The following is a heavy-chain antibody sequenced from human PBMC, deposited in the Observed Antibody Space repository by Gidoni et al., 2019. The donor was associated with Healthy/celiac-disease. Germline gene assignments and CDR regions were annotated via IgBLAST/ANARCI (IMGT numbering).Heavy chain of an antibody. V-gene: IGHV3-30*03. Sequence: QVQLVESGGGVVQPGRSLRLSCAASGFTFSSCGMHWVRQAPGKGLEWVAVISYDGSNKYYADSVKGRFTISRDNSKNTLYLQMNSLRAEDTAVYYCARDQGYYDSSGYAPDYWGQGTLVTVSS. CDR2: ISYDGSNK. D-gene: IGHD3-22*01. CDR3: ARDQGYYDSSGYAPDY. CDR1: GFTFSSCG. J-gene: IGHJ4*02.